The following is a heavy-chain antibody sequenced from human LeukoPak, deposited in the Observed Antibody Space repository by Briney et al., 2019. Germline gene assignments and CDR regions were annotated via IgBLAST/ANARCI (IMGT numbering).Heavy chain of an antibody. Sequence: GSLRLSCAASGFTFSNYGMSWVRQAPGKGLEWIGSIYYSGSTYYNPSLKSRVTISVDTSKNQFSLKLSSVTAADTAVYYCAALVLNHFDYWGQGTLVTVSS. D-gene: IGHD6-6*01. CDR2: IYYSGST. V-gene: IGHV4-59*05. J-gene: IGHJ4*02. CDR1: GFTFSNYG. CDR3: AALVLNHFDY.